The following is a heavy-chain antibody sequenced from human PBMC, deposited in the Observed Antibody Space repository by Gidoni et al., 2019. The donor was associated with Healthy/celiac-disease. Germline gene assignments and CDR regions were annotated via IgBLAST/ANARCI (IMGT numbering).Heavy chain of an antibody. D-gene: IGHD3-10*01. J-gene: IGHJ4*02. CDR3: ARDRADGLLWFGESYYFDY. Sequence: QVQLQQSGPGLVQPSQPLSLTCAISGDSVSSHSAAWHWIRQSPSRGLEWLGRTYNRSKWYNDYAVSVKSRITINPDTSKNQFSLQLNSVTPEDTAVYNCARDRADGLLWFGESYYFDYWGQGTLVTVSS. CDR1: GDSVSSHSAA. V-gene: IGHV6-1*01. CDR2: TYNRSKWYN.